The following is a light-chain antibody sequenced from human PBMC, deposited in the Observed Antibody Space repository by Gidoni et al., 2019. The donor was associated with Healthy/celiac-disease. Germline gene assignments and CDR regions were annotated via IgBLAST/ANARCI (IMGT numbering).Light chain of an antibody. V-gene: IGKV1-5*01. CDR1: QSISSW. CDR2: DAS. CDR3: QQYNSYSPT. Sequence: GDRVTITCRASQSISSWLAWYQQKPGKAPKLLIYDASSLESGVPSRFSGSGSGTEFTLTISSLQPYDFATYYCQQYNSYSPTFGPGTKVDIK. J-gene: IGKJ3*01.